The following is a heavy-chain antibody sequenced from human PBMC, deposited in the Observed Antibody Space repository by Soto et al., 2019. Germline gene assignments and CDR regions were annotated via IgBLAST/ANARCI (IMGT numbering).Heavy chain of an antibody. CDR1: GFTFSSYG. Sequence: GGSLRLSCAASGFTFSSYGMHWVRQAPGKGLEWVAVIWYDGTDKDYADSVKGRFTISRDNSKNTLCLQMNSLRAEDTAVYYCARDLGIGYSSYFDYWGQGTLVTVSS. V-gene: IGHV3-33*01. J-gene: IGHJ4*02. CDR3: ARDLGIGYSSYFDY. D-gene: IGHD5-18*01. CDR2: IWYDGTDK.